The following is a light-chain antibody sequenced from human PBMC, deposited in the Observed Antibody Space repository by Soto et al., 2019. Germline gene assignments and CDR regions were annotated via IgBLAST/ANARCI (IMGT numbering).Light chain of an antibody. J-gene: IGKJ3*01. Sequence: DIQMTQSPSSLSASVGDRVTITCRASQSISSYLNWYQQKPGKAPKLLIYAASSLQSGVPSRFSGSGSGPDVTLTISSLQPEDFATYYCQQSHSTPFTFGPGTKVDIK. CDR2: AAS. CDR3: QQSHSTPFT. V-gene: IGKV1-39*01. CDR1: QSISSY.